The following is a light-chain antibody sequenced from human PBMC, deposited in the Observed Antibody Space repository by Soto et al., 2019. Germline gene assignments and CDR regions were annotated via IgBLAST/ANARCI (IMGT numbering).Light chain of an antibody. CDR2: AAS. Sequence: DLQMPQSPSSLSASVGYRFTVACGASQSISSYLNWYQQKPGKAPKLLIYAASSLQSGVPSRFSGSGSGTDFTLTISSLQPEDFATYYCQQSYSTPRTFGQGTKVDI. J-gene: IGKJ1*01. V-gene: IGKV1-39*01. CDR3: QQSYSTPRT. CDR1: QSISSY.